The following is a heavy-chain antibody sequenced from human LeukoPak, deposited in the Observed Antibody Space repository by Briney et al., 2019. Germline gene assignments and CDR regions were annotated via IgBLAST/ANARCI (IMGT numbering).Heavy chain of an antibody. V-gene: IGHV1-24*01. CDR3: ARLRMVTNWFDP. CDR1: GYTLTELS. D-gene: IGHD5-18*01. Sequence: ASVKVSCKVSGYTLTELSMHWVRQAPGKGLEWMGGFDPEDGETIYAQKFQGRVSMTEDTSTDTAYMELSSLRSEDTAVYYCARLRMVTNWFDPWGRGTLVTVSS. CDR2: FDPEDGET. J-gene: IGHJ5*02.